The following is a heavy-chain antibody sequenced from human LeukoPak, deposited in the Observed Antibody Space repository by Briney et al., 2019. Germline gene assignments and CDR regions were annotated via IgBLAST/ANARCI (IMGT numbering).Heavy chain of an antibody. CDR1: GGSITSGPHY. J-gene: IGHJ2*01. D-gene: IGHD1-14*01. Sequence: SETLSLTCSVSGGSITSGPHYWNWIRQSAEKGLEWIGRVQTTGSLDYNPSLKSRVTISMDTSTNHFSLMMNSLTTTDTAVYHCARGTKSPRTTVLTSFWYFDLWGRGTLVTVSS. CDR2: VQTTGSL. CDR3: ARGTKSPRTTVLTSFWYFDL. V-gene: IGHV4-61*02.